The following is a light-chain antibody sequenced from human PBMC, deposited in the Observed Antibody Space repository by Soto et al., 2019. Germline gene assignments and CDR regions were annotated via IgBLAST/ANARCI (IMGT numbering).Light chain of an antibody. CDR2: AAS. CDR3: QKYNSAPRT. J-gene: IGKJ1*01. V-gene: IGKV1-27*01. CDR1: QGISNY. Sequence: DIQMTQSPSSLSASVGDRVTITCRASQGISNYLAWYQQKPGKVPKLLIYAASTLQSGVPSRFSDSGTGTAFTLTISSLQPEAVATYYCQKYNSAPRTFGQGTKVEIK.